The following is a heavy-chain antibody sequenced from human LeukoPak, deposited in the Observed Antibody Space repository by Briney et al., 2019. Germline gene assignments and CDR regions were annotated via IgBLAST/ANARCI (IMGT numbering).Heavy chain of an antibody. Sequence: ASVKVSCKASGHTSTTYAIHWVRQAPGQGLEWMGWINAGNGNIKYSQKLQGRVTIIGDTSASTAYMELSSLRSEDTAVYYCARGYCSSTRCYMDVWGQGTTVT. CDR3: ARGYCSSTRCYMDV. J-gene: IGHJ6*02. D-gene: IGHD2-2*01. CDR1: GHTSTTYA. V-gene: IGHV1-3*01. CDR2: INAGNGNI.